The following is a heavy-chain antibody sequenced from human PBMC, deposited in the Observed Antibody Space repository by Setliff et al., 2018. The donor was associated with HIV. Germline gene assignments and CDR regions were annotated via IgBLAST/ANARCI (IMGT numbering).Heavy chain of an antibody. J-gene: IGHJ4*02. CDR1: GFSLSTNGVG. CDR2: IYWDADK. Sequence: SGPTLVNPTQTLTLTCTFSGFSLSTNGVGVGWIRQPPGKALEWLALIYWDADKRYSPSLKNRLTITKNTHYLQMTSLRPEDTAVYYCGVSGGSSPGYWGPGTLVTVSS. V-gene: IGHV2-5*02. D-gene: IGHD2-21*01. CDR3: GSSPGY.